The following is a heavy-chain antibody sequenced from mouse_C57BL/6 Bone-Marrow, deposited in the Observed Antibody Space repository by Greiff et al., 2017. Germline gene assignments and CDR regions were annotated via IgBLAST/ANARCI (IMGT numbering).Heavy chain of an antibody. CDR2: IDPANGNT. D-gene: IGHD3-2*01. CDR1: GFTFTNSC. Sequence: VQLQQPVAELVRPGASVKLSCTASGFTFTNSCMPWVKQRPEQGLEWIGRIDPANGNTNYAPKFKGKATITADTSSTTAYLQLSSLTSEDAAIYYCARVTAGEFGYWGQGTTRTVSS. CDR3: ARVTAGEFGY. V-gene: IGHV14-3*01. J-gene: IGHJ2*01.